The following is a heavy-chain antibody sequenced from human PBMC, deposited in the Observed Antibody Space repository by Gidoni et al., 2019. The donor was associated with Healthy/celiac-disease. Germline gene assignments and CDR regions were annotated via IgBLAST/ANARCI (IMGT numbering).Heavy chain of an antibody. CDR3: ARGGGPPCRVYYFWSGYYTRGAFDI. Sequence: QVQLQQWGAGLLKPSETLSLTCAVYGGSFSGYYWSWIRQPPGKGLEWIGEINHSGSNNYNPSLKIRVTISVVTSKNQFSLKLISVTAADTAVDDCARGGGPPCRVYYFWSGYYTRGAFDIWGQVTMVTVSS. CDR1: GGSFSGYY. CDR2: INHSGSN. D-gene: IGHD3-3*01. V-gene: IGHV4-34*01. J-gene: IGHJ3*02.